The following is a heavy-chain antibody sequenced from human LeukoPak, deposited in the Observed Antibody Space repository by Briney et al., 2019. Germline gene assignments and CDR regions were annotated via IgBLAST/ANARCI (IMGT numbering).Heavy chain of an antibody. V-gene: IGHV1-69*13. CDR2: IIPIFGTA. J-gene: IGHJ4*02. CDR3: ARDLTHHYYDSSGYNDY. D-gene: IGHD3-22*01. CDR1: GGTFSSYA. Sequence: SVKVSCTASGGTFSSYAISWVRQAPGQGLEWMGGIIPIFGTANYAQKFQGRVTITADESTSTAYMELSSLRSEDTAVYYCARDLTHHYYDSSGYNDYWGQGTLVTVSS.